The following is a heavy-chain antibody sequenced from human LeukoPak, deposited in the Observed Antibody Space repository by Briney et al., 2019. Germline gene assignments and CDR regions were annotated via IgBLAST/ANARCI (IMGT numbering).Heavy chain of an antibody. CDR1: GYRFTSYW. CDR3: ARSGNGYCISGTCEGWSDP. J-gene: IGHJ5*02. D-gene: IGHD2-2*03. V-gene: IGHV5-51*01. Sequence: GESLKISCKASGYRFTSYWICWVRQMPGRGLEWMGIIYPSDSDIRYSPSFQGQVTISVDKSITTAYLQWSSLKASDTAMYYCARSGNGYCISGTCEGWSDPWGQGTLVTVSS. CDR2: IYPSDSDI.